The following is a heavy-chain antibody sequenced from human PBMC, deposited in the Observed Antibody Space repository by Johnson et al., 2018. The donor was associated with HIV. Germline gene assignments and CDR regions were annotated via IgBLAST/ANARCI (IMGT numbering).Heavy chain of an antibody. CDR1: GFTFSNAW. V-gene: IGHV3-15*01. CDR2: IKSKTDGGTT. Sequence: EVQLVESGGGVVQPGGSLRLSCAASGFTFSNAWMSWVRQAPGKGLEWVGRIKSKTDGGTTDYAAPVKGRFTISRDDSKNTLYLQMNSLRAGDTAIYYCARGGSSGWSGFLAFEIGGQGTMVTVSS. J-gene: IGHJ3*02. CDR3: ARGGSSGWSGFLAFEI. D-gene: IGHD6-19*01.